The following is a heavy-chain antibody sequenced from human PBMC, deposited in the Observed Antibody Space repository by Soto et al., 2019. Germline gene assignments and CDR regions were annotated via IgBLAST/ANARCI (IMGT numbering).Heavy chain of an antibody. CDR3: ARVAYYDSSGYRPFDY. CDR1: GGSFSGYY. Sequence: SETLSLTCAVYGGSFSGYYWSWIRQPPGKGLEWIGEINHSGSTNYNPSLKSRVTISVDTSKNQFSLKLSSVTAADTALYYCARVAYYDSSGYRPFDYWGQGTLVTVSS. V-gene: IGHV4-34*01. D-gene: IGHD3-22*01. CDR2: INHSGST. J-gene: IGHJ4*02.